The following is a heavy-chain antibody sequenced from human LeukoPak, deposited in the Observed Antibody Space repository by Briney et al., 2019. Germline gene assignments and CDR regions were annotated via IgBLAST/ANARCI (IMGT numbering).Heavy chain of an antibody. V-gene: IGHV1-2*02. J-gene: IGHJ3*02. Sequence: ASVKVSCKASGYTFTGYYMHWVRQAPGQGLEWMGWINPNSGGTNYAQKFQGRVTMTRDTSISTAYMELSRLRSDDTAVYYCARDMGRLDAFDIWGQGTMVTVSS. CDR2: INPNSGGT. D-gene: IGHD5-12*01. CDR3: ARDMGRLDAFDI. CDR1: GYTFTGYY.